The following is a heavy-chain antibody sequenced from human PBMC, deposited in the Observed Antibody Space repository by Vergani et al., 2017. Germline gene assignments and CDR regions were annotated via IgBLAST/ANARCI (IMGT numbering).Heavy chain of an antibody. Sequence: QVQLQQWGAGLLKPSETLSLTCAVYGGSFSGYYWSWIRQPPGKGLEWIGSIYYSGSTYYNPSLKSRVTISVDTSKNQFSLKLSSVTAADTAVYYCARGGISGGIAVAGVFDYWGQGTLVTVSS. CDR2: IYYSGST. CDR3: ARGGISGGIAVAGVFDY. CDR1: GGSFSGYY. V-gene: IGHV4-34*01. J-gene: IGHJ4*02. D-gene: IGHD6-19*01.